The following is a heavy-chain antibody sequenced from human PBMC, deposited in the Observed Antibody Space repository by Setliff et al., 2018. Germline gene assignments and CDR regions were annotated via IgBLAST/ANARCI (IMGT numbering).Heavy chain of an antibody. CDR2: IYYSGST. J-gene: IGHJ5*02. V-gene: IGHV4-59*01. Sequence: NPSETLSLTCTVSGGSISSYYWSWIRQPPGKGLEWIGYIYYSGSTNYNPSLKSRVTISVDTSKNQFSLKLSSVTAADTAVYYCARRYCSGGSCDFDPWGQGTLVTVSS. D-gene: IGHD2-15*01. CDR1: GGSISSYY. CDR3: ARRYCSGGSCDFDP.